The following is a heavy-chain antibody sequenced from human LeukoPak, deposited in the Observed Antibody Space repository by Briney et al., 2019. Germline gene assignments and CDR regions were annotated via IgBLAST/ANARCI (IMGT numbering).Heavy chain of an antibody. Sequence: VASVKVSCKASGYTFTGYYMHWVRQAPGQGLEWMGWINPNSGGTNYAQKFQGRVTMTRDTSISTAYMELSRLRSDDTAVYYCVRDGYSSSWSFDYWGQGTLVTVSS. V-gene: IGHV1-2*02. CDR1: GYTFTGYY. D-gene: IGHD6-13*01. CDR2: INPNSGGT. CDR3: VRDGYSSSWSFDY. J-gene: IGHJ4*02.